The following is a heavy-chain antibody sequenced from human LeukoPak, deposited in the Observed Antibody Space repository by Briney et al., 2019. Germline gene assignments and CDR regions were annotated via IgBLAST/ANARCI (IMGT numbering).Heavy chain of an antibody. CDR1: GFTSRDHF. Sequence: GGSLRLSCAVSGFTSRDHFMTWIRQAPGKGLEGVSYISSSGTPIYYADSVKGRFTISRDNAHNAMYLQMNSLRGEDTAVYYCARGCDNGDYCFDYWGQGSLVTVSS. J-gene: IGHJ4*02. CDR3: ARGCDNGDYCFDY. CDR2: ISSSGTPI. D-gene: IGHD4-17*01. V-gene: IGHV3-11*04.